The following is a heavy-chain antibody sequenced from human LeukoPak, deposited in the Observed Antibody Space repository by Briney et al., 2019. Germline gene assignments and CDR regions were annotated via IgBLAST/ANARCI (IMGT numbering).Heavy chain of an antibody. V-gene: IGHV4-38-2*02. D-gene: IGHD3-22*01. J-gene: IGHJ4*02. Sequence: SETLSLTCTVSGYSISSGYYWSWIRQPPGKGLEWIGEINHSGSTNYNPSLKSRVTISVDTSKNQFSLKLSSVTAADTAVYYCARCPNYYEAPFDYWGQGTLVTVSS. CDR2: INHSGST. CDR1: GYSISSGYY. CDR3: ARCPNYYEAPFDY.